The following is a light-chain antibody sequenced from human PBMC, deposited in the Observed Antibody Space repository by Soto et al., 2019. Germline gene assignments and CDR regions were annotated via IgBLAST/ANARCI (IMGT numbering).Light chain of an antibody. CDR1: SSNIGSNY. CDR3: AAWDDSLSGPVV. J-gene: IGLJ2*01. CDR2: GNN. Sequence: QSVLTQPPSASGTPGQRVTISCSGSSSNIGSNYVYWYQQLPGTAPKLLIYGNNHRPSGVPDRFSGSKSGTSASLAISGLRSEGEGDYYCAAWDDSLSGPVVFGGGTQLTVL. V-gene: IGLV1-47*01.